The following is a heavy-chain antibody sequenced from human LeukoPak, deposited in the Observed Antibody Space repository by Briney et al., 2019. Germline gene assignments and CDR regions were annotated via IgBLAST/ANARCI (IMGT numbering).Heavy chain of an antibody. J-gene: IGHJ4*02. Sequence: PSETLSLTCTVSGVSISSYYWSWIRQPPGKGLEWIGYIYYSGSTNYNPSLKSRVTISVDTSKNQFSLKLSSVTAADTAVYYCARVFSYGDFVDYWGQGTLVTVSS. V-gene: IGHV4-59*01. CDR2: IYYSGST. CDR3: ARVFSYGDFVDY. CDR1: GVSISSYY. D-gene: IGHD4-17*01.